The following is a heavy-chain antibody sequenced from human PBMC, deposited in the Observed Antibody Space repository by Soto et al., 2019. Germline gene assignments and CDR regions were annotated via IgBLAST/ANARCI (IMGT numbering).Heavy chain of an antibody. Sequence: PSETLSLTCTVSGASINSANSFWGWIRQPPGKGLQWIGSFYYGGSTSYHPSLRSRVTISADTSKKQFSLKVTSVTAADTAKYYCARRRGRGWYAFYXWGQGTLFTVSX. D-gene: IGHD6-19*01. CDR2: FYYGGST. CDR3: ARRRGRGWYAFYX. V-gene: IGHV4-39*01. J-gene: IGHJ4*02. CDR1: GASINSANSF.